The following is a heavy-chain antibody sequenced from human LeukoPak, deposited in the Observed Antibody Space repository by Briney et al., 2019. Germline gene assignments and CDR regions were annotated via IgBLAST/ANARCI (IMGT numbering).Heavy chain of an antibody. CDR1: GFTFSSYS. CDR2: ISSSSSYI. V-gene: IGHV3-21*01. CDR3: ARDRNRIGAFDI. D-gene: IGHD1-14*01. Sequence: PGGSLRLSCAASGFTFSSYSMNWVRQAPGKGLEWVSSISSSSSYIYYADSVKGRFTISRDNAKNSLYLQMNSLRAEDTAVYYCARDRNRIGAFDIWGQGTMVTVSS. J-gene: IGHJ3*02.